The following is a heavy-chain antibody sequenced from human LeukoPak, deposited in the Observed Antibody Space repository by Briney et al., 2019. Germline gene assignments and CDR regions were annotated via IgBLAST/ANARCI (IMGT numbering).Heavy chain of an antibody. CDR1: GGSISSYY. CDR2: IYTSGST. CDR3: ARASLEWFNDAFDI. Sequence: SETLSLTCTVSGGSISSYYRSWIRQPAGKGLEWIGRIYTSGSTNYNPSLKSRVTMSVDTSKNQFSLKLSSVTAADTAVYYCARASLEWFNDAFDIWGQGTMVTVSS. J-gene: IGHJ3*02. V-gene: IGHV4-4*07. D-gene: IGHD3-3*01.